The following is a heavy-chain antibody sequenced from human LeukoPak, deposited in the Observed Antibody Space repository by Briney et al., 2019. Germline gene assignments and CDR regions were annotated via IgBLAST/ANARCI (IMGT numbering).Heavy chain of an antibody. CDR3: ARDHDMVTAIPMLDY. CDR1: GFTFSSYW. J-gene: IGHJ4*02. Sequence: HPGGSLRLSCAASGFTFSSYWMSWVRQAPGKGLEWVANIKQDGSEKYYVDSVKGRFTISRDNAKNSLYLQMNSLRAEDTAIYYCARDHDMVTAIPMLDYWGQGTLVTVSS. V-gene: IGHV3-7*01. D-gene: IGHD2-21*02. CDR2: IKQDGSEK.